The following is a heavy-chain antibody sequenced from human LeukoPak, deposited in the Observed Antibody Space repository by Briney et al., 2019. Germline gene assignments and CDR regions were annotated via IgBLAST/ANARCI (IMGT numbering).Heavy chain of an antibody. J-gene: IGHJ4*02. D-gene: IGHD2-2*01. CDR1: GFTFSSYW. CDR3: ARDRRDWNVVPAAISWDY. V-gene: IGHV3-7*01. Sequence: SGGSLRLSCAASGFTFSSYWMSWVRQAPGKGLEWVANIKQDGSEKYYVDSVKGRFTISRDNAKNSLYLQMNSLRAEDTAVYYCARDRRDWNVVPAAISWDYWGQGTLVTVSS. CDR2: IKQDGSEK.